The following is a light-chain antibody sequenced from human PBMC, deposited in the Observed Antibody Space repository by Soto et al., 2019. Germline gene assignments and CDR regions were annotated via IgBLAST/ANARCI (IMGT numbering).Light chain of an antibody. V-gene: IGLV1-44*01. Sequence: QSALTQPPSASGTPGQRDTISCSGSSSNIGSNTVNWYQQLPGTAPKLLIYSNNQRPSGVPDRFSGSKSGTSASLAISGLQSEDEADYYCAAWDDSLNGVVFGGGTKVTVL. J-gene: IGLJ2*01. CDR3: AAWDDSLNGVV. CDR1: SSNIGSNT. CDR2: SNN.